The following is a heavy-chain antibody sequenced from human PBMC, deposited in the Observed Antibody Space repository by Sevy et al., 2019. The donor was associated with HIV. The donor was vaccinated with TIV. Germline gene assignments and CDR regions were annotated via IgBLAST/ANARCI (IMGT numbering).Heavy chain of an antibody. V-gene: IGHV3-7*01. J-gene: IGHJ3*02. CDR3: VRDFMYAFDI. D-gene: IGHD3-10*02. CDR1: GFTFNNYY. Sequence: GGSLRLSCAASGFTFNNYYMSWVRQAPGKVLEWVANIKKDGSEKYYVDSVKGRFTISRDNAKNSLYLQMNSLRAEDTAVYYCVRDFMYAFDIWGQGTMVTVSS. CDR2: IKKDGSEK.